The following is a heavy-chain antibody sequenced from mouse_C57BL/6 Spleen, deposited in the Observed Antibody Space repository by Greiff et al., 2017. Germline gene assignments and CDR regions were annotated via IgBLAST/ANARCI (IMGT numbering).Heavy chain of an antibody. CDR3: ALYYYGSSYDYFDD. J-gene: IGHJ2*01. D-gene: IGHD1-1*01. Sequence: VQLQQSGAELARPGASVKLSCKASGYTFTSYGISWVKQRPGQGLEWIGDIYPSSGNTYYNEKFKGKATLTADKSSSTAYMELRSLASEDSAVYFCALYYYGSSYDYFDDWGQGTTLTVSS. CDR2: IYPSSGNT. CDR1: GYTFTSYG. V-gene: IGHV1-81*01.